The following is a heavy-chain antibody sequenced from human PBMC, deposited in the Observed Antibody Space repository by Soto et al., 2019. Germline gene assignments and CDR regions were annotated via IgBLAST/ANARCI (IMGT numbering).Heavy chain of an antibody. Sequence: ASVKVSCKASGYTFTSYDINWVRQATGQGLEWMGWMNPNSGNTGYAQRLQGRVTMTTNTSTSTAYMELRSLRSDDTAVYYCARDRGEGAFDIWGQGTMVTVSS. D-gene: IGHD2-21*01. CDR2: MNPNSGNT. CDR1: GYTFTSYD. CDR3: ARDRGEGAFDI. J-gene: IGHJ3*02. V-gene: IGHV1-8*01.